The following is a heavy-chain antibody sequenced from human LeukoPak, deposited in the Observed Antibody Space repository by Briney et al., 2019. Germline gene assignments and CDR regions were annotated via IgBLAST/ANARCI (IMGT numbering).Heavy chain of an antibody. J-gene: IGHJ4*02. D-gene: IGHD6-19*01. V-gene: IGHV3-53*01. Sequence: GGSLRLSCAASGFTFSNAWMTWVRQAPGKGLERVSVIYSGGNTYYADSVKGRFTISRDNSKNTLYLQMNSLRAEDTAVYYCARDSSGPHSYDSWGQGTLVTVSS. CDR3: ARDSSGPHSYDS. CDR2: IYSGGNT. CDR1: GFTFSNAW.